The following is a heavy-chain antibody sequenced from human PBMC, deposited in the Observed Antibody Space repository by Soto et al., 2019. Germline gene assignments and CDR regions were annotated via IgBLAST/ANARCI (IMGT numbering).Heavy chain of an antibody. V-gene: IGHV3-23*01. Sequence: EVQLLESGGGLVQPGGSLRLSCAASGFTFSNYPMSWVRQTPGKGLEWVSGISGSGSSTYYADSVKGRFTISRDNSKNTLDLQMNSLRAEDTAVYYCAKADLSSWALDYWGQGTLITVSS. D-gene: IGHD6-13*01. CDR2: ISGSGSST. J-gene: IGHJ4*02. CDR1: GFTFSNYP. CDR3: AKADLSSWALDY.